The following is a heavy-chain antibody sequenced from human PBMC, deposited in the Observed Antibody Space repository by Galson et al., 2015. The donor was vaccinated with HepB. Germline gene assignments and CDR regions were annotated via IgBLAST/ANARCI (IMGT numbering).Heavy chain of an antibody. Sequence: SMILSCSAFAFTFINARMSWVSWAPGKGLEWVGRIKSKTDGGTTDYAAPVKGRFTISRDDSKNTLYLQMNSLKTEDTAVYYCTTDLGATTDWFDPWGQGTLVTVSS. D-gene: IGHD1-26*01. V-gene: IGHV3-15*01. CDR1: AFTFINAR. J-gene: IGHJ5*02. CDR2: IKSKTDGGTT. CDR3: TTDLGATTDWFDP.